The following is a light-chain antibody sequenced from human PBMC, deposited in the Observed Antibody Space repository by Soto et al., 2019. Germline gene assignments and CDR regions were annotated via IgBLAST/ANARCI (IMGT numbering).Light chain of an antibody. V-gene: IGKV1-39*01. CDR1: QTIIRY. J-gene: IGKJ3*01. Sequence: DIQMTQSPSSLSASVGDRVTITCRASQTIIRYLNWYQQKPGRAPNLLIYAASSLHSGVPSRFSGSGSGTEFTLIISILQPEDFATYYCQQYYSTPFIFGPGTKVEIK. CDR2: AAS. CDR3: QQYYSTPFI.